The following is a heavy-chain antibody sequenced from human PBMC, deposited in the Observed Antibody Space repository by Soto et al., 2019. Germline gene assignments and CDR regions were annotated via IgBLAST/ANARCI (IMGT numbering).Heavy chain of an antibody. CDR1: GFTFTAYW. CDR2: MFPGDSTT. J-gene: IGHJ4*02. Sequence: GESLKISCKGSGFTFTAYWIGWVRQMPGKGLEWMGIMFPGDSTTRYSPSFQGQVTMSADKSISTAYLQWSSLKASDTAMYYCARVVIGYCSSTSCPADYWGQGALVTVSS. D-gene: IGHD2-2*01. V-gene: IGHV5-51*01. CDR3: ARVVIGYCSSTSCPADY.